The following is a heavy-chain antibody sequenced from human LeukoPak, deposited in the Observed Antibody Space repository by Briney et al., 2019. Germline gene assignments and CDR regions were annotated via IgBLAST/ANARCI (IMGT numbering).Heavy chain of an antibody. V-gene: IGHV4-59*05. D-gene: IGHD2-2*03. CDR1: GDSISSYY. Sequence: SETLSLTCTVSGDSISSYYWSWIRQPPGKGLEWIGSIYYSGSTYYNPSLKSRVTISVDTSKNQFSLKLSSVTAADTAVYYCAGLDIVVVPAAMPEDYWGQGTLVTVSS. CDR3: AGLDIVVVPAAMPEDY. CDR2: IYYSGST. J-gene: IGHJ4*02.